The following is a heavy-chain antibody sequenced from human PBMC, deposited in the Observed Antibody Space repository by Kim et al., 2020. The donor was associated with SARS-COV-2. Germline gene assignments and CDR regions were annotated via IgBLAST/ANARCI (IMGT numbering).Heavy chain of an antibody. V-gene: IGHV5-51*01. CDR3: ARPSQAWIQLKGGAGAFDI. CDR2: IYPGDSDT. Sequence: GESLKISCKGSGYSFTSYWIGWVRQMPGKGLEWMGIIYPGDSDTRYSPSFQGQVTISADKSISTAYLQWSSLKASDTAMYYCARPSQAWIQLKGGAGAFDIWGQGTMVTVSS. CDR1: GYSFTSYW. D-gene: IGHD5-18*01. J-gene: IGHJ3*02.